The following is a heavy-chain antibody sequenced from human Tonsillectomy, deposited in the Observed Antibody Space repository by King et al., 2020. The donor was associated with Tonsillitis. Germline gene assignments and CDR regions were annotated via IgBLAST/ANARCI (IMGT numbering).Heavy chain of an antibody. J-gene: IGHJ4*02. CDR3: ARSGDGDSGYHSNFDH. D-gene: IGHD5-12*01. CDR2: IYQSGIT. Sequence: VQLQESGPGLVKPSETLSLTCAVSGYSISSGYYWGWIRQPPGKGLEWIGSIYQSGITYYKSSLKSRVTISVDTSNNQFSLKLSSVTAADTAVYYCARSGDGDSGYHSNFDHWGQGTLVTVSS. CDR1: GYSISSGYY. V-gene: IGHV4-38-2*01.